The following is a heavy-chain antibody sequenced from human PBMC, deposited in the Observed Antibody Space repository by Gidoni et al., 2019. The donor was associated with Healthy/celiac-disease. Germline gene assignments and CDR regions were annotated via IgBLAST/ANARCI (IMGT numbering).Heavy chain of an antibody. Sequence: QVQLVESGGGVVQPGRSLRLSCAASGFTFSRYGMHWVRQAPGKGLEWVAVISYDGSNKYYADSVKGRFTISRDKSKNTLYLQMNSLRAEDTAVYYCAKGRWYGAYYYYGMDVWGQGTTVTVSS. V-gene: IGHV3-30*18. CDR1: GFTFSRYG. CDR3: AKGRWYGAYYYYGMDV. J-gene: IGHJ6*02. CDR2: ISYDGSNK. D-gene: IGHD2-15*01.